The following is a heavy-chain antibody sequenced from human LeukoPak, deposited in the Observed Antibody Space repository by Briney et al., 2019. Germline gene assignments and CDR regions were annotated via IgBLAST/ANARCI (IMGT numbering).Heavy chain of an antibody. CDR1: GGSISSYY. Sequence: SETLSLTCTVSGGSISSYYWSWIRQPPGKGLEWIGYIYTCWSTNYNPSLKSRVTMSVDTSKNQFSLKLSSVTAADTAVYYCARESYYDFWSGTPLGYYYYYMDVWGKGTTVTVSS. CDR2: IYTCWST. D-gene: IGHD3-3*01. V-gene: IGHV4-4*09. J-gene: IGHJ6*03. CDR3: ARESYYDFWSGTPLGYYYYYMDV.